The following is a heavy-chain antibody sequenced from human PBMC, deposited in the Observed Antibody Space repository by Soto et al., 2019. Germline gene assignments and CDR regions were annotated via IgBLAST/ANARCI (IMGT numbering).Heavy chain of an antibody. CDR1: GFTFSTYT. D-gene: IGHD3-10*01. CDR3: AKDLLKAGSSSSGLSH. Sequence: GGSLSLSCAASGFTFSTYTMTWVRQAPGKGLEWVSSIGGSGGGIYYADSVKGRFTISRDDSKNTLYLQMNSLRVEDTALYYCAKDLLKAGSSSSGLSHWGQGNLVTVSS. V-gene: IGHV3-23*01. J-gene: IGHJ4*02. CDR2: IGGSGGGI.